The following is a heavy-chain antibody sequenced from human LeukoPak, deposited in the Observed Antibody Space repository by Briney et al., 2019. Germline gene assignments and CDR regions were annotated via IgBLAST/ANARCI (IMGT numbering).Heavy chain of an antibody. D-gene: IGHD6-13*01. J-gene: IGHJ4*02. CDR2: IYYSGGT. CDR3: ARHYYSSREFDY. Sequence: PSETLSLTCTVSGGSISSYYWSWIRQPPGKGLEWIGYIYYSGGTNYNPSLKSRVTISVDTSKNQFSLKLSSVTAADTAVYYCARHYYSSREFDYWGQGTLVTVSS. CDR1: GGSISSYY. V-gene: IGHV4-59*08.